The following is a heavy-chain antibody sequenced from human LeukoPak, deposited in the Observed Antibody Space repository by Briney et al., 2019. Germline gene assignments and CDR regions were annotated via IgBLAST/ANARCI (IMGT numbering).Heavy chain of an antibody. CDR3: AIGGEGSGSYFGH. Sequence: AGSLRLSCAASGFSFDRYEMNWVRRAPGRGLEWISYVSANGATTYYAESVRGRFSISRDNAKTSLSLQMNSLRVEDTAVYYCAIGGEGSGSYFGHWGQGTLVTVFS. J-gene: IGHJ1*01. V-gene: IGHV3-48*03. D-gene: IGHD1-26*01. CDR2: VSANGATT. CDR1: GFSFDRYE.